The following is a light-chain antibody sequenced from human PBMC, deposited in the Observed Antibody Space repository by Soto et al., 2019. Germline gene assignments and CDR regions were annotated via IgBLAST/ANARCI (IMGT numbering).Light chain of an antibody. J-gene: IGKJ5*01. CDR3: QQYNNWPPIT. CDR2: GAS. CDR1: QSVSSN. Sequence: DIVSPQSPATLSLSPGERASLSCRASQSVSSNLAWYQQKPGQAPRLLIYGASTRATGIPARFSGSGSGTEFTITISSLQSEDCVVYYCQQYNNWPPITFGQGTRLE. V-gene: IGKV3-15*01.